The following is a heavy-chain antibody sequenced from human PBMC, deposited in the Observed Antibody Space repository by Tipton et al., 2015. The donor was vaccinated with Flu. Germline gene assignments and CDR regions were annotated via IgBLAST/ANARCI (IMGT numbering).Heavy chain of an antibody. CDR2: VYHIGSP. J-gene: IGHJ5*02. D-gene: IGHD4-11*01. Sequence: QLVQSGGGLIQPGGSLRLSCAASGFTVSSNYLSWVRQPPGKGLEWIGSVYHIGSPYYNPSLKSRVTISVDTSKNQFSLKLSSVTAADTAVYYCARRDYSNYVSDPKNWFDPWGQGTLVTVSS. CDR1: GFTVSSNY. CDR3: ARRDYSNYVSDPKNWFDP. V-gene: IGHV4-38-2*01.